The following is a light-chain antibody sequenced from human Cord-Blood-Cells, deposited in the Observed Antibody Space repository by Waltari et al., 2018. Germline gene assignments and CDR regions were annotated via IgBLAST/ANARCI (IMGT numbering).Light chain of an antibody. Sequence: QSALTQPRSVSGSPGQSVTISRTGTSSDVGGDNSVSWYQQHPGKAPKLMIYDVSKRPSGVPDRFSGSKSGNTASLTISGLQAEDEADYYCCSYAGSYTFVFGTGTKVTVL. V-gene: IGLV2-11*01. CDR1: SSDVGGDNS. J-gene: IGLJ1*01. CDR3: CSYAGSYTFV. CDR2: DVS.